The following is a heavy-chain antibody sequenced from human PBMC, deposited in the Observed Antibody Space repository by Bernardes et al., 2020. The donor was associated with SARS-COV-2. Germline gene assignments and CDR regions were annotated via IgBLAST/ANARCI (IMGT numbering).Heavy chain of an antibody. V-gene: IGHV1-69*06. CDR3: ARVRSATLFWFDP. J-gene: IGHJ5*02. CDR1: GDVFSNHA. D-gene: IGHD2-2*01. CDR2: IIPFFGST. Sequence: SVKVSCKASGDVFSNHAIAWLRQAPGQGLEWMGPIIPFFGSTDYAQEFQGRLTITADKSTSTAYMELDSLTPDDTAIYYCARVRSATLFWFDPWGQGTLLTVSS.